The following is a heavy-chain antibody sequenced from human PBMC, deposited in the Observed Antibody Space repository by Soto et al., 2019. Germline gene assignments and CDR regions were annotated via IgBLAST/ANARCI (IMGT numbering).Heavy chain of an antibody. V-gene: IGHV4-31*03. Sequence: SETLSLTCTVSGSSISSGGYYWSWIRQHPGKGLEWIGYIYYSGSTYYNPSLKSRVMISVDTSKNQFSLKLSSVTAGDTAVYYCARDYYYESSVYYYNAHYFDYWGQGTLVTVSS. CDR2: IYYSGST. CDR3: ARDYYYESSVYYYNAHYFDY. CDR1: GSSISSGGYY. J-gene: IGHJ4*02. D-gene: IGHD3-22*01.